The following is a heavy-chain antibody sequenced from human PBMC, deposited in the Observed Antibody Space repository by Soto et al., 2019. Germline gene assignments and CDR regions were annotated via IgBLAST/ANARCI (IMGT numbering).Heavy chain of an antibody. CDR2: INHSGSA. CDR3: AGWAVGIMIFGVPKDY. CDR1: GGSFSGHF. V-gene: IGHV4-34*01. J-gene: IGHJ4*02. Sequence: KTSETLSLTCVVYGGSFSGHFWSWIRQPPGKGLEWIGEINHSGSANYNPSLKSRVTISVDTSKNQFSLKLTSVTAADTAVYYCAGWAVGIMIFGVPKDYWSQGTQVTVS. D-gene: IGHD3-3*01.